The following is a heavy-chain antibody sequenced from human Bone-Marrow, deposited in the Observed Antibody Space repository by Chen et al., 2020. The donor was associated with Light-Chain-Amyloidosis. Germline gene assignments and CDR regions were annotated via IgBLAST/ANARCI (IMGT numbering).Heavy chain of an antibody. J-gene: IGHJ6*02. CDR3: ARGRRSMGYCSSTSCNYDAYYYGMDV. D-gene: IGHD2-2*01. V-gene: IGHV1-8*01. CDR2: MNPNSGNT. Sequence: QVQLVQSGAGVKKPGASVKVSCKASGYTFTSYDINWVRQATGQGLEWMGWMNPNSGNTGYAQKFQGRVTMTRNTSISTAYMELSSLRSEDTAVYYCARGRRSMGYCSSTSCNYDAYYYGMDVWGQGTTVTVSS. CDR1: GYTFTSYD.